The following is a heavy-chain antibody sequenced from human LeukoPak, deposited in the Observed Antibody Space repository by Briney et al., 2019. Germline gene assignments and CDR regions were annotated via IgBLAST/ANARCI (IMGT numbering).Heavy chain of an antibody. CDR3: AKDSGNYAKYYFDY. CDR1: GFTFSTYA. V-gene: IGHV3-30*04. J-gene: IGHJ4*02. CDR2: ISYDGRDK. D-gene: IGHD1-26*01. Sequence: GGSLRLSCAASGFTFSTYAMHWVRQAPGKGLEWVAVISYDGRDKKYADSEKGRFSISRDNSKNTLYLQMDSLRSEDTAVYYCAKDSGNYAKYYFDYWGQGTLVTVSS.